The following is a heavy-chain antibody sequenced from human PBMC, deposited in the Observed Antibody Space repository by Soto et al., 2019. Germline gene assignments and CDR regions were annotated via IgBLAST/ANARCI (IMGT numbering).Heavy chain of an antibody. CDR1: GFTVSRNY. CDR2: LYSGSRA. Sequence: EMQVVESGGGLVQPGGSLRLSCAGSGFTVSRNYMSWVRQAPGKGLEWVSVLYSGSRAYYADSVKGRFTISRDNSKNTLYLQMNSLRADDTAVYYCVRESSYPSWGQGTQVTVSS. J-gene: IGHJ5*02. V-gene: IGHV3-66*01. D-gene: IGHD3-16*02. CDR3: VRESSYPS.